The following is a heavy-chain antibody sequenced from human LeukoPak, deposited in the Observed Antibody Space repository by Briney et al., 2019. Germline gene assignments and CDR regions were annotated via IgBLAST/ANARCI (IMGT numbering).Heavy chain of an antibody. CDR2: IYYSGTT. J-gene: IGHJ4*02. D-gene: IGHD3-16*01. V-gene: IGHV4-39*07. CDR1: GDSLSSSSYY. Sequence: PSETLSLTCTVSGDSLSSSSYYWGWIRQPPGKGLEWIGSIYYSGTTYYSPSLKSRVTISVDTSKNQFSLKLSSVTAADTAVYYCAREPRGGPDYWGQGTLVTVSS. CDR3: AREPRGGPDY.